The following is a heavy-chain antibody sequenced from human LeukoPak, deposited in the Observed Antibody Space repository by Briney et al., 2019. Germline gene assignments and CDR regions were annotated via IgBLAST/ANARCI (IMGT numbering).Heavy chain of an antibody. V-gene: IGHV3-11*01. Sequence: GGPLRLSCAASGFTFSDYYMSWIRQAPGKGLEWVSYISSSGSFIYYADSVKGRFTISRDNSMNTLYLQMNSLRAEDTAVYSCAKDRLGALLYFDSWGQGTLVTVSS. CDR3: AKDRLGALLYFDS. CDR1: GFTFSDYY. CDR2: ISSSGSFI. D-gene: IGHD1-26*01. J-gene: IGHJ4*02.